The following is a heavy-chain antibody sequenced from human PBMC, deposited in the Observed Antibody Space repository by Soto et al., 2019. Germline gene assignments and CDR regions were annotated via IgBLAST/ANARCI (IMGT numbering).Heavy chain of an antibody. Sequence: EVQLLESGGGLVQPGGSLRLSCAASGFTFSSYAMSWVRQAPGKGLEWVSAISGSGGSTYYADSVKGRFTISRDNSKNTLYLQMNSLSAEDTAVYYCAKGVSRRWLQLDWYFDLWGRGTLVTVSS. D-gene: IGHD5-12*01. CDR2: ISGSGGST. CDR3: AKGVSRRWLQLDWYFDL. J-gene: IGHJ2*01. CDR1: GFTFSSYA. V-gene: IGHV3-23*01.